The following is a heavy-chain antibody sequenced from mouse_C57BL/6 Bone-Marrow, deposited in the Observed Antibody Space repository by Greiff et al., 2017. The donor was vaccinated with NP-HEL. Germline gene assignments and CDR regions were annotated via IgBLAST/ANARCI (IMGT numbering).Heavy chain of an antibody. CDR1: GYTFTSYG. D-gene: IGHD1-1*01. V-gene: IGHV1-81*01. CDR2: IYPRSGNT. J-gene: IGHJ1*03. CDR3: ARKKGGSSYGWYFDV. Sequence: QVQLQQSGAELARPGASVKLSCKASGYTFTSYGISWVKQRTGQGLEWIGEIYPRSGNTYYNEKFKGKATLTADKSSSTAYMELRSLTSEDSVVYFCARKKGGSSYGWYFDVWGTGTTVTVSS.